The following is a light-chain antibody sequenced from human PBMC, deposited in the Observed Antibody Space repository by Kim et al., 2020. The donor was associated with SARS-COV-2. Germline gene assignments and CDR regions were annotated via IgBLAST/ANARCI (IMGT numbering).Light chain of an antibody. CDR3: GSYTTANTMV. CDR2: GVN. Sequence: QSITISCTGASSDIGSYNYVSWFQRHPGIAPMVMIYGVNNRPSGFSCRFSGSKSCNTASLAISGLQTDVEADYYCGSYTTANTMVFGGGTQLAVL. J-gene: IGLJ2*01. V-gene: IGLV2-14*03. CDR1: SSDIGSYNY.